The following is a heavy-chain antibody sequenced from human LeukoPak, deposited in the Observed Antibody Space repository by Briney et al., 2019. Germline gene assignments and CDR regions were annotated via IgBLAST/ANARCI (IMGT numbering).Heavy chain of an antibody. J-gene: IGHJ4*02. V-gene: IGHV4-31*03. Sequence: PSETLSLTCTVSGGSISSGGYYWSWIRQHPGKGLEWIGYIYYSGSTYYNPSLKSRVTISVDTSKNQFSLKLSSVTAADTAVYYCARDRWYYDSSGYYYEAQRLFDHWGQGTLVTVSS. CDR3: ARDRWYYDSSGYYYEAQRLFDH. CDR1: GGSISSGGYY. CDR2: IYYSGST. D-gene: IGHD3-22*01.